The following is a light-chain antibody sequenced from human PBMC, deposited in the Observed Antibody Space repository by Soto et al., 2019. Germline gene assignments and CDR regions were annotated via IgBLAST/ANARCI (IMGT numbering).Light chain of an antibody. V-gene: IGKV3-15*01. Sequence: EIVMTQTPATLSLSPREGASLYCRASQSVGSRVAWYQQKFGQPPRLLIYETSTRANGIPARFSGSGSGTDFTLSISSLQPGDVGIYSCQQYHTWPPITFGQGRRLE. J-gene: IGKJ5*01. CDR1: QSVGSR. CDR3: QQYHTWPPIT. CDR2: ETS.